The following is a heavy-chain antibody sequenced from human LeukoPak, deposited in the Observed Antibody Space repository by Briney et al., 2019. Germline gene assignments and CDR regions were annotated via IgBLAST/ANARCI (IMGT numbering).Heavy chain of an antibody. D-gene: IGHD6-19*01. CDR2: INPNSGGT. CDR1: GYTLTGYY. V-gene: IGHV1-2*04. Sequence: GASVRVSCKESGYTLTGYYMHWVRQAPGQGREWRGWINPNSGGTNYAQTFQGWVTITRDTSISTAYMELSRLRPDDTAVYYCARGGLLYSSGWYYFDYWGQGTLVTVSS. CDR3: ARGGLLYSSGWYYFDY. J-gene: IGHJ4*02.